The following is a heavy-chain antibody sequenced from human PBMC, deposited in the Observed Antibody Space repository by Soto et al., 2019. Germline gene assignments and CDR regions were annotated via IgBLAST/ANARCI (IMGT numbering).Heavy chain of an antibody. J-gene: IGHJ5*02. CDR2: IYYSGST. V-gene: IGHV4-39*01. Sequence: QLQLQESGPGLVKPSETLSLTCTVSGGSISSSSYYWGWIRQPPGKGLEWIGSIYYSGSTYYNPSLKSLVTIPVDTSKNQFSLKLSSVTAADTAVYYCARPMRYCSGGSCYSSWFDPWGQGTLVTVSS. D-gene: IGHD2-15*01. CDR3: ARPMRYCSGGSCYSSWFDP. CDR1: GGSISSSSYY.